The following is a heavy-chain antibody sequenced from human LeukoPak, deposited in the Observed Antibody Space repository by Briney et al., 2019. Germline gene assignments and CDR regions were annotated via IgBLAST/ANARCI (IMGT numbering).Heavy chain of an antibody. Sequence: RGGLLRLSCAHSGLTYSCHWLSRVRQALRKGLEWVANIKQDGSEKYYVDSVKGRFTISRDNAKNSLYMQMNSLRAEDTAVYYCARDLQYGSSSWYYFDYWGQGTLVTVSS. CDR2: IKQDGSEK. CDR1: GLTYSCHW. J-gene: IGHJ4*02. V-gene: IGHV3-7*01. CDR3: ARDLQYGSSSWYYFDY. D-gene: IGHD6-13*01.